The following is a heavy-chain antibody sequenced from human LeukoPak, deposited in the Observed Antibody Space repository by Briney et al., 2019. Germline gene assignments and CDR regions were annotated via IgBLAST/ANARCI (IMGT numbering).Heavy chain of an antibody. Sequence: SVKVSCKASGGTFSSYAISWVRQAPGQGLEWMGGIIPIFGTANYAQKFQGRVTITADESTSTAYMELSSLRSEDTAVYYCARAEVWDDSSGYYFEYFQHWGQGTLVTVSS. CDR1: GGTFSSYA. D-gene: IGHD3-22*01. CDR2: IIPIFGTA. J-gene: IGHJ1*01. V-gene: IGHV1-69*13. CDR3: ARAEVWDDSSGYYFEYFQH.